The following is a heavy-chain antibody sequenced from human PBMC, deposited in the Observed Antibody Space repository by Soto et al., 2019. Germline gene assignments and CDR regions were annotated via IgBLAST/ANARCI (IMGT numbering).Heavy chain of an antibody. Sequence: SETLSLTCTVSGGSISSYYWSWIRQPAGKGLEWIGRIYTSGSTNYNPSLKSRVTMSVDTSKNQFSLRLSSVTAADTAVYYCARDALYYYDSSGLNWFDPWGQGTLVTVSS. CDR1: GGSISSYY. CDR2: IYTSGST. V-gene: IGHV4-4*07. CDR3: ARDALYYYDSSGLNWFDP. J-gene: IGHJ5*02. D-gene: IGHD3-22*01.